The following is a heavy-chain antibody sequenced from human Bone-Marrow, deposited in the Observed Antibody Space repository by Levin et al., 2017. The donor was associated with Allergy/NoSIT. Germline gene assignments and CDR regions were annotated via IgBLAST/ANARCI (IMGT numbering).Heavy chain of an antibody. CDR1: GGSISSSNYY. J-gene: IGHJ6*02. D-gene: IGHD4/OR15-4a*01. V-gene: IGHV4-39*01. CDR3: ARYGEGIHKENYYGMDV. CDR2: ISYSGYT. Sequence: SQTLSLTCTVSGGSISSSNYYWGWIRQPPGKGLEWIGSISYSGYTYYSPSLKSRVTISADPSKNQFSLKVSSVTAADTAVYFCARYGEGIHKENYYGMDVWGQGTTVTVSS.